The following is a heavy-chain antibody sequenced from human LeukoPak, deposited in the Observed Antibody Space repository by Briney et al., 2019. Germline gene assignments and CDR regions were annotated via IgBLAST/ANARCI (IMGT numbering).Heavy chain of an antibody. V-gene: IGHV4-59*01. CDR2: IYYSGST. CDR1: GGSISSYY. D-gene: IGHD4-23*01. J-gene: IGHJ4*02. CDR3: ARGVTTVEY. Sequence: SETLSLTCTVSGGSISSYYWSWIRQPPGKGLEWIGYIYYSGSTNYNPSLKSRVTISIDTSKNQFSLNLNSVTAADTAVYYCARGVTTVEYWGQGTLVTISS.